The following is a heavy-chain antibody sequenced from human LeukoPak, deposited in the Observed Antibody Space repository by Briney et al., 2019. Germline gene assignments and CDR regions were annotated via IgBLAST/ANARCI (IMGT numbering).Heavy chain of an antibody. CDR3: ARDLLGYNYYYMDV. J-gene: IGHJ6*03. V-gene: IGHV3-23*01. D-gene: IGHD3-16*02. CDR1: GFIFSSHG. Sequence: GGSLRLSCAASGFIFSSHGMNWVRQAPGKGLEWVSGISPSGDITYYADSVKGRFTISRDNSKNTVYLQMNSLRAEDTAVYYCARDLLGYNYYYMDVWGKGTTVTVSS. CDR2: ISPSGDIT.